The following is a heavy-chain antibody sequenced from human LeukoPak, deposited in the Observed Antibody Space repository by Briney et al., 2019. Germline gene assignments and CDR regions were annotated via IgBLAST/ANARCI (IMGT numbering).Heavy chain of an antibody. V-gene: IGHV4-59*08. Sequence: SETLSLTCTVSGGSISSYYWSWIRQPPGKGLEWIGYIYYSGSTNYNPSLKSRVTISVDTSKNQFSLKLSSVTAADTAVYYCARHLGIAAAADYWGQGTLVTVSS. CDR3: ARHLGIAAAADY. D-gene: IGHD6-13*01. J-gene: IGHJ4*02. CDR2: IYYSGST. CDR1: GGSISSYY.